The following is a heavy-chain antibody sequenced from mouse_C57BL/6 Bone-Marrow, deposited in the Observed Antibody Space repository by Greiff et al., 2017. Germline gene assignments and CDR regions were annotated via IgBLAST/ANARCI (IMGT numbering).Heavy chain of an antibody. Sequence: VMLVESGAELARPGASVKLSCKASGYTFTSYGISWVKQRTGQGLEWIGEIYPRSGNTYYNEKFKGKATLTADKSSSTAYMELRSLTSEDSAVYFCARSITTVVARAYWGQGTTLTVSS. J-gene: IGHJ2*01. CDR1: GYTFTSYG. D-gene: IGHD1-1*01. CDR2: IYPRSGNT. V-gene: IGHV1-81*01. CDR3: ARSITTVVARAY.